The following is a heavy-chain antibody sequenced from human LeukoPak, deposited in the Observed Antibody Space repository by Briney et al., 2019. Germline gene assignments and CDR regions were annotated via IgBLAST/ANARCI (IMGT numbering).Heavy chain of an antibody. CDR2: IYYSGST. CDR1: GGSISSYY. CDR3: ARGGPPGYYYDYYMDV. V-gene: IGHV4-59*01. J-gene: IGHJ6*03. Sequence: PSETLSLTCTVSGGSISSYYWSWIRQPPGKGLEWIGYIYYSGSTNYNPSLKSRVTISVDTSKNQFSLKLSSVTAADTAVYFCARGGPPGYYYDYYMDVWGKGTTVTISS.